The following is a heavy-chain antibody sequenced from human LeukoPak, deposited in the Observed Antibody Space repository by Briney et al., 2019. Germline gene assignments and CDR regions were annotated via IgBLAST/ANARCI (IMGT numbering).Heavy chain of an antibody. V-gene: IGHV3-23*01. CDR3: AKDQNTVATAPFDY. D-gene: IGHD4-17*01. CDR2: INSAGST. CDR1: GFTFRSYA. J-gene: IGHJ4*02. Sequence: GGSLRLSCAASGFTFRSYAMSWVRQAPGKGLEWVSAINSAGSTYYGDSVRGRFTISRDNSKNVLHLQMNSLRAEDTALYYCAKDQNTVATAPFDYWGLGTLVTVSS.